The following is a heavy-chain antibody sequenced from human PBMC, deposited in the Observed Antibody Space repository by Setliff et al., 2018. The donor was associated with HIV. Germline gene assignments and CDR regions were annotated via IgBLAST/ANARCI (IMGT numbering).Heavy chain of an antibody. Sequence: AASVKVSCKASGYPFNNFGISWVRQAPGQGLEWLAWINVYSGDTSFAQRFQGRVTMTRDASTGTAYMELRNLRSDDTAVYYCATDRTQTGISMVRGRLTDPARYPLDYWGPGTLVTVSS. D-gene: IGHD3-10*01. V-gene: IGHV1-18*01. CDR3: ATDRTQTGISMVRGRLTDPARYPLDY. CDR2: INVYSGDT. CDR1: GYPFNNFG. J-gene: IGHJ4*02.